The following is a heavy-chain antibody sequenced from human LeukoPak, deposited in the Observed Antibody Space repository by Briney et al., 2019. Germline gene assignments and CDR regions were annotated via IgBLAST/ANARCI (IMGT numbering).Heavy chain of an antibody. V-gene: IGHV1-18*01. Sequence: ASVKVSCKASGYTFTSYGISWVRQAPGQGLEWMGWISAYNGNTNYAQKLQGRVTMTTDPSTSTAYMELRSLRSDDTAVYYCARRYCSGGSCYPGVIDYWGQGTLVTVSS. J-gene: IGHJ4*02. CDR2: ISAYNGNT. CDR3: ARRYCSGGSCYPGVIDY. D-gene: IGHD2-15*01. CDR1: GYTFTSYG.